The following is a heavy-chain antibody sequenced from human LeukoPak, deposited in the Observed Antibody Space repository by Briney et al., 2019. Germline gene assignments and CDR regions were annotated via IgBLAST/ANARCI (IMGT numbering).Heavy chain of an antibody. CDR1: GFTFTDHP. CDR3: SFGASGTRGVH. Sequence: GGSLRLSCVASGFTFTDHPMNWVRQAPGKGLEWVGRIKSKTDGGTTDYAAPVRGRFTISRDDSKSTLYLQMNSLKVEDTAVYYCSFGASGTRGVHWGQGTLVTVSS. J-gene: IGHJ4*02. CDR2: IKSKTDGGTT. V-gene: IGHV3-15*07. D-gene: IGHD1-1*01.